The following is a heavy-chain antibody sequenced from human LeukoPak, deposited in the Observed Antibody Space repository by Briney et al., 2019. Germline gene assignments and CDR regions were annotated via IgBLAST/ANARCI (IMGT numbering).Heavy chain of an antibody. CDR1: GFTFSSYG. V-gene: IGHV3-30*18. Sequence: GGSLRLSCAASGFTFSSYGMHWVRQAPGKGLEWVGVISYDGSNKYYADSVKGRFTISRDNAKNSLSLQMNSLRAEDTAVYYCAELGITMIGGVWGKGTTVTISS. D-gene: IGHD3-10*02. J-gene: IGHJ6*04. CDR2: ISYDGSNK. CDR3: AELGITMIGGV.